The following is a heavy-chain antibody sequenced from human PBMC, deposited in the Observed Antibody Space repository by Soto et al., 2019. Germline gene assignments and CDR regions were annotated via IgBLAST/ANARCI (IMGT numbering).Heavy chain of an antibody. CDR2: INAGSGYT. CDR3: ARDRVSLAMFGVPVGVFKN. CDR1: GYTFTTFA. D-gene: IGHD3-3*01. V-gene: IGHV1-3*01. Sequence: ASVKVSFKAPGYTFTTFAMHWLRQAPGQRPEWLGWINAGSGYTKYSQNFQDRVTISSDTSASTAYMELSSLRSGDTAIYYCARDRVSLAMFGVPVGVFKNWGQGTLVTVSS. J-gene: IGHJ4*02.